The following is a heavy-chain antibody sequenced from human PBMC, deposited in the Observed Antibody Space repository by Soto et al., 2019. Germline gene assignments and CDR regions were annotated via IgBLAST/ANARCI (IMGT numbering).Heavy chain of an antibody. V-gene: IGHV3-30*18. CDR3: AKDTYYHDSSGYYIFDY. CDR1: GFTFSSYG. CDR2: ISYDGSNK. D-gene: IGHD3-22*01. J-gene: IGHJ4*02. Sequence: QVQLVESGGGVVQPGRSLRLSCAASGFTFSSYGMHWVRQAPGKGPEWVAAISYDGSNKNYADSVKGRFTISRDNSKNKVYLQMNSLRPEDTAVYYCAKDTYYHDSSGYYIFDYWGQGTLVTVSS.